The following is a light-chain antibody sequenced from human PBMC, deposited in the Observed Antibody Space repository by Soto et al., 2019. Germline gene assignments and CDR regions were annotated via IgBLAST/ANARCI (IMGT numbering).Light chain of an antibody. CDR3: QQYNNWPPIT. J-gene: IGKJ5*01. Sequence: EIVMTQSPATLSVSPGEGVTLSCRASQTVPSRIAWYQQKPGQAPRLLIYGASTRATGIPARFSGSGSGTEFTLTISSLQSEDFAVYYCQQYNNWPPITFGQGTRREIK. CDR1: QTVPSR. V-gene: IGKV3-15*01. CDR2: GAS.